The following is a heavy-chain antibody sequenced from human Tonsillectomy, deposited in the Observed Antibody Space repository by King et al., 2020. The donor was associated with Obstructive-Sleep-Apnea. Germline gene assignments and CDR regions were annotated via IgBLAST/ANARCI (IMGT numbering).Heavy chain of an antibody. CDR3: ASRSIAARLYYFDY. J-gene: IGHJ4*02. Sequence: VQLVESGGDSGQPGGSLRLSCAASGVTFNIYSMSGVRQAPGKGLEGVEYISSSSSNRYYADSVKGRFTMSRDNAKNSLYLQMDSLRAEDTAVYYCASRSIAARLYYFDYWGQGTLVTVSS. CDR2: ISSSSSNR. CDR1: GVTFNIYS. V-gene: IGHV3-48*04. D-gene: IGHD6-6*01.